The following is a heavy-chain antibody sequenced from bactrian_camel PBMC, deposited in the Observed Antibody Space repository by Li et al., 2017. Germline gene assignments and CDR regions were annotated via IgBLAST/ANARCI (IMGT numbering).Heavy chain of an antibody. J-gene: IGHJ4*01. CDR1: LGDYW. V-gene: IGHV3S1*01. CDR3: ARDPFDVTPGY. CDR2: IDYSGRNV. Sequence: VQLVESGGGLVQPGGSLRLSCAGTLGDYWMYWVRQAPGKGLEWVSAIDYSGRNVYYADSVKGRATISRDNAKNTVYLQMDSLKSEDTAVYYCARDPFDVTPGYWGQGTQVTVS.